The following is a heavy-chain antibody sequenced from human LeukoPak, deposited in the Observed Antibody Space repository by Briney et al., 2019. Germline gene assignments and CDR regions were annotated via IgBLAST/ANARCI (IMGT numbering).Heavy chain of an antibody. D-gene: IGHD3-22*01. V-gene: IGHV4-30-2*01. Sequence: PSETLSLTCTVSGGSISSGGYYWSWNRQAPGKGLEWIGYIYHSGSTYYNPSLKSRVTISVDRSKNQFSLKLSSVTAADTAVYYCATWDSSAFGYDYWGQGTLVTVSS. CDR1: GGSISSGGYY. CDR3: ATWDSSAFGYDY. CDR2: IYHSGST. J-gene: IGHJ4*02.